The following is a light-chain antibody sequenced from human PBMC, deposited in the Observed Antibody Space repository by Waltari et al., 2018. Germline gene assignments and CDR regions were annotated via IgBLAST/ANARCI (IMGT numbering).Light chain of an antibody. J-gene: IGLJ2*01. V-gene: IGLV6-57*03. CDR1: SGSIAGDS. Sequence: FLLTQPHSVSGSPGETVTISCTRPSGSIAGDSVPWYQRRPGSAPIAVIYEDKIRPSGVPDRFSGSIDRSSNSASLTISGLRPEDEADYFCQSYDITNVIFGGGTKVNVL. CDR2: EDK. CDR3: QSYDITNVI.